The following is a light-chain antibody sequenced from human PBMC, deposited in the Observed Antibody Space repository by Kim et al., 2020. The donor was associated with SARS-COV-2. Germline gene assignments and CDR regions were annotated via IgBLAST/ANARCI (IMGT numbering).Light chain of an antibody. Sequence: SVLSGARATFSCRASQGVSSSLAGYRNKPGKAPRFLIYGALPRATGIQARLSGSGFGTDFTLTIGSLQSEDLAIYYCKHYDDWPTFFQG. J-gene: IGKJ1*01. CDR2: GAL. CDR1: QGVSSS. CDR3: KHYDDWPT. V-gene: IGKV3-15*01.